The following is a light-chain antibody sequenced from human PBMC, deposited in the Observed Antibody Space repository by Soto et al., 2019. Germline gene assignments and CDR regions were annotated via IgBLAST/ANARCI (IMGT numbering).Light chain of an antibody. CDR1: RGIAQN. J-gene: IGKJ4*01. V-gene: IGKV1-33*01. CDR2: DAS. Sequence: DIQLTQSPADLSASVGDRITITCQSMRGIAQNLSWYQQKPGKAPQILVYDASKLHTGVPSRFSGSASGTDFTFAISSLQPEDRATYFCQQYDDLPLTFGGGTKVEIK. CDR3: QQYDDLPLT.